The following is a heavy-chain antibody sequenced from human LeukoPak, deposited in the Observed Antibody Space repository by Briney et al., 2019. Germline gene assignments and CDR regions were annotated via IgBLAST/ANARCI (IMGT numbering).Heavy chain of an antibody. CDR3: AGDSSGWYYSDY. D-gene: IGHD6-19*01. J-gene: IGHJ4*02. CDR2: IIPIFGTA. V-gene: IGHV1-69*05. CDR1: GGTFSSYA. Sequence: SVKVSCKASGGTFSSYAISWVRQAPGQGLEWMGRIIPIFGTANYAQKFQGRVTITTDESTSTAYMELSSLRSEDTAVYYCAGDSSGWYYSDYWGQGTLVTVSS.